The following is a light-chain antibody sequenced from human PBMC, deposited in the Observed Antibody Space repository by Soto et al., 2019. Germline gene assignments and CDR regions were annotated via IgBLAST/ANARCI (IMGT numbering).Light chain of an antibody. Sequence: EIVLTQSPGTLSLSPGERATLSCRASQSVSSSYLAWYQQKPGQAPRLLIYGASSRATGIPDRFSGSGSGPDFTLTISRLEPEDFAVYYSHQYDSSPLTFGGGTKVEIK. V-gene: IGKV3-20*01. CDR1: QSVSSSY. J-gene: IGKJ4*01. CDR2: GAS. CDR3: HQYDSSPLT.